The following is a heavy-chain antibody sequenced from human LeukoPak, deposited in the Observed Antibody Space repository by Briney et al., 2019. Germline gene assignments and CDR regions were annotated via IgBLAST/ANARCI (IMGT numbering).Heavy chain of an antibody. CDR2: INHSGST. Sequence: SETLSLTCAVYGGSFSGYYWSWIRQPPGKGLEWIGEINHSGSTNYNPSLKSRVTISVDTSKNQFSLKLSSVTAADTAVYYCARAPGHMVRGVYYYYMDVWGKGTTVTVSS. CDR3: ARAPGHMVRGVYYYYMDV. D-gene: IGHD3-10*01. CDR1: GGSFSGYY. V-gene: IGHV4-34*01. J-gene: IGHJ6*03.